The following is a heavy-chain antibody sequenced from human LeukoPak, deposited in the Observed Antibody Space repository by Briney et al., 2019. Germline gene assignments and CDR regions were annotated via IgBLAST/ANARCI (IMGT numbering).Heavy chain of an antibody. CDR1: RGSISSTTYY. J-gene: IGHJ4*02. Sequence: SETLSLTCTVSRGSISSTTYYWGWIRQPPGKGLEWIGTIYYSGSTYCNPSLKSRVTISVDTSQNQFSLKLSSVTAADTAVYYCARGPTVKYFDYWGQGTLVTVSS. D-gene: IGHD4-17*01. V-gene: IGHV4-39*07. CDR3: ARGPTVKYFDY. CDR2: IYYSGST.